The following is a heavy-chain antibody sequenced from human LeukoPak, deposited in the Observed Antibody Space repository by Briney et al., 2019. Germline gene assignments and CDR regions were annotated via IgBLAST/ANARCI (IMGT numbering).Heavy chain of an antibody. Sequence: GGSLRLSCAASGFTFTSYAMRWVRPAPEGGLGWGAVISDVGSNKYYADSVKGRFTISRDNSKNTLYLQMNSLRAEDTAVYYCARAPYIAAACHYWGQGTLVTVSS. V-gene: IGHV3-30-3*01. J-gene: IGHJ4*02. CDR2: ISDVGSNK. D-gene: IGHD6-13*01. CDR3: ARAPYIAAACHY. CDR1: GFTFTSYA.